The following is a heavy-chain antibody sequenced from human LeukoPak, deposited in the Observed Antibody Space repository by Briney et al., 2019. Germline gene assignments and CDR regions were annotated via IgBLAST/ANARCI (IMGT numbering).Heavy chain of an antibody. CDR1: GFSLRTRGVG. V-gene: IGHV2-5*02. D-gene: IGHD3-10*01. J-gene: IGHJ5*02. CDR2: IYWDDDK. Sequence: SGPTLVNPPQTLTLTCTFSGFSLRTRGVGVGWIRQPPGKALEWLSLIYWDDDKSYSPSMKSRLTITKDNSKNQVVLTMTNMDPVDTATYYCAHRSLSGSYNSWGQGTLVTVSS. CDR3: AHRSLSGSYNS.